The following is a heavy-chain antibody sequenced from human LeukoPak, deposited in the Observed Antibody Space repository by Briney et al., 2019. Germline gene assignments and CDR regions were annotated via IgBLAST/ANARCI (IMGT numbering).Heavy chain of an antibody. D-gene: IGHD3-9*01. CDR2: IGTAGDT. CDR1: GFTFSSYD. V-gene: IGHV3-13*01. Sequence: GGSLRLSCAASGFTFSSYDMHWVRQATGKGLEWVSAIGTAGDTYYPGSVKGRFTISRENAKSSLYLQMNSLRAEDTAVYYCARGARYFDWLLTYWGQGTLVTVSS. J-gene: IGHJ4*02. CDR3: ARGARYFDWLLTY.